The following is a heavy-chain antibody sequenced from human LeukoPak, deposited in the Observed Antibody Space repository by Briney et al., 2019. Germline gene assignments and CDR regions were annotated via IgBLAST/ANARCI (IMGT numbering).Heavy chain of an antibody. D-gene: IGHD3-3*01. J-gene: IGHJ4*02. CDR2: ISWDGGST. CDR1: GFTFDDYT. V-gene: IGHV3-43*01. Sequence: GGSLRLSCAASGFTFDDYTMLWVRQVPGKGPEWVSLISWDGGSTSYAESVKGRFTISRDNSKNSLYLQMTSLRIEDSALYYCAKALITIFGVVDWGQGTLVTVSS. CDR3: AKALITIFGVVD.